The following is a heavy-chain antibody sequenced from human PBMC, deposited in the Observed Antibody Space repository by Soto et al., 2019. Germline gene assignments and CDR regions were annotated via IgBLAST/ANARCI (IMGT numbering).Heavy chain of an antibody. CDR2: INHLSVIS. D-gene: IGHD2-2*01. V-gene: IGHV1-69*09. J-gene: IGHJ4*02. Sequence: QVQLVQSGAEVKKPESSVKVSCKTSGGTFVRHVISWVRQAPGQGPEWMGKINHLSVISNYAQKFQDRVTFTADTDSSTAYMEQSSLRSDDTAVYYCATPACAATWCSPSHNLDHWGQGTLVTVSS. CDR3: ATPACAATWCSPSHNLDH. CDR1: GGTFVRHV.